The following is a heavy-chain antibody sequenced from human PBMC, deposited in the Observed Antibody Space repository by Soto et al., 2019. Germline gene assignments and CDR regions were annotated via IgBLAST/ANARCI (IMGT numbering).Heavy chain of an antibody. Sequence: GASVKVSCKASGYTFTSYGISWVRQAPGQGLEWMGWISAYNGNTNYAQKLQGRVTMTTDTSTSTAYMELRSLRSDDTAVYYCARDNVGPNYYYGMDVWGQGTRVTVPS. CDR3: ARDNVGPNYYYGMDV. CDR2: ISAYNGNT. J-gene: IGHJ6*02. D-gene: IGHD1-26*01. CDR1: GYTFTSYG. V-gene: IGHV1-18*01.